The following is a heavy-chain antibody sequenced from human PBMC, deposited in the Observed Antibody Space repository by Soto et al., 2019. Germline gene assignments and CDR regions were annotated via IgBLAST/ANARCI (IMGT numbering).Heavy chain of an antibody. CDR1: GFTFSSYW. J-gene: IGHJ6*03. D-gene: IGHD3-10*01. CDR3: GRADGYGRYHYYYMDV. CDR2: INTDVTRT. Sequence: GGSLRLSCAASGFTFSSYWMHWVRQAPGKGLVWVSRINTDVTRTDYADSVKGRFTISRDNAKNTLYLQMNSLRAEDTAVYYCGRADGYGRYHYYYMDVWGKGPTVTVSS. V-gene: IGHV3-74*01.